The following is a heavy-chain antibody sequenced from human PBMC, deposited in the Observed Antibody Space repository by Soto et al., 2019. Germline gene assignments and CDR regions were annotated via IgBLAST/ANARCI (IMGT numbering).Heavy chain of an antibody. V-gene: IGHV3-33*01. J-gene: IGHJ4*02. Sequence: ESGGGVVQPGRSLRLSCAASGFAFNSYGMHWVRQAPGKGLEWVAVIWYDGSNKDYADSVKGRFTISRDNSKNTLYLQMNTLRAEDTAVYYCARGHLVSDFFDYWGQGTRVTVSS. CDR3: ARGHLVSDFFDY. CDR1: GFAFNSYG. CDR2: IWYDGSNK. D-gene: IGHD6-6*01.